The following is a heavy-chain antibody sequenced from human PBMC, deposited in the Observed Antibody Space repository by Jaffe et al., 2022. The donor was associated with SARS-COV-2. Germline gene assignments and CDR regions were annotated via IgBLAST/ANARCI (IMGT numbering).Heavy chain of an antibody. Sequence: EVQLVESGGGLVQPGRSLRLSCAASGFTFDDYAMHWVRQAPGKGLEWVSGISWNSGSIGYADSVKGRFTISRDNAKNSLYLQMNSLRAEDTALYYCAKGIRYYYDSSGYYRYYYGMDVWGQGTTVTVSS. D-gene: IGHD3-22*01. CDR2: ISWNSGSI. CDR1: GFTFDDYA. CDR3: AKGIRYYYDSSGYYRYYYGMDV. J-gene: IGHJ6*02. V-gene: IGHV3-9*01.